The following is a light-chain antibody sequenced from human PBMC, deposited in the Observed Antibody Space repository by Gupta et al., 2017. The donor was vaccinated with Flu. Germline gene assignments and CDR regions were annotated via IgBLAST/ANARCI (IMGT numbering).Light chain of an antibody. CDR3: QRYDNWPLT. CDR2: GAS. V-gene: IGKV3-15*01. J-gene: IGKJ4*01. Sequence: EILMTQSPATLSVSPGEGVTLSCRASQSIFSQLAWYQQRPGQAPGLLMYGASTRATGVPARFSGGGSGTEYTLTISSLQSEDCAVYYCQRYDNWPLTFGGGTKVEI. CDR1: QSIFSQ.